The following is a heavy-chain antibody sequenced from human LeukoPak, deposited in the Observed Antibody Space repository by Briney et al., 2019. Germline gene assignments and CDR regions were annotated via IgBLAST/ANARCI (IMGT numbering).Heavy chain of an antibody. CDR2: TYHSEST. D-gene: IGHD1-26*01. Sequence: SETLSLTCSVSGHFISSGNYWGWIRQPPGKTLEWSGGTYHSESTQRHPSLHSGVTISVDTSKNQFFQNLSSVTATDTAVYYCARWEVGSRGRLGYWGQGILVTVSS. CDR3: ARWEVGSRGRLGY. CDR1: GHFISSGNY. V-gene: IGHV4-38-2*02. J-gene: IGHJ4*02.